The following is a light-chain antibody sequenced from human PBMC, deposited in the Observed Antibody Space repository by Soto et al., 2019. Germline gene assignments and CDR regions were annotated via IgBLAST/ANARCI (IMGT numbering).Light chain of an antibody. V-gene: IGLV2-11*01. Sequence: QSVLTQPHSVSGSPGQSVTISCTGTNRVVGGYNYVSWYQQSPRKAPKLLIYGVSERPSGVPDRFSGSKSGSTVSLTISGLQAEDEADYYCCSYAAAYTYVFGTGTKVTVL. CDR1: NRVVGGYNY. CDR3: CSYAAAYTYV. CDR2: GVS. J-gene: IGLJ1*01.